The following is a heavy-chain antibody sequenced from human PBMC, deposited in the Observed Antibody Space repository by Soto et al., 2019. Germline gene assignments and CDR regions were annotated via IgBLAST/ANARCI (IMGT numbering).Heavy chain of an antibody. CDR2: IGTAGDT. V-gene: IGHV3-13*01. CDR3: ARDDDCSGGSCYNEYYYYGMDV. J-gene: IGHJ6*02. Sequence: GGSLRLSCAASGFSFSSYGMHWVRQATGKGLEWVSAIGTAGDTYYPGSVKGRFTISRENAKNSLYLQMNSLRAEDTAVYYCARDDDCSGGSCYNEYYYYGMDVWGQGTTVTVSS. CDR1: GFSFSSYG. D-gene: IGHD2-15*01.